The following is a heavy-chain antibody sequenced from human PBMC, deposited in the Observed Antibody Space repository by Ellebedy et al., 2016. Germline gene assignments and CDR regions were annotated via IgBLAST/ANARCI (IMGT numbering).Heavy chain of an antibody. V-gene: IGHV4-39*01. CDR2: IYYTGSP. CDR1: GDTISSSRYY. Sequence: GSLRLXXSVSGDTISSSRYYWGWIRQPPGKGLEWIGSIYYTGSPYYNPSLRSRVTISVETSKNQLSLKLTSVTATDTAVYYCARSLAVVRMVYDSWGQGTLVTVSS. CDR3: ARSLAVVRMVYDS. D-gene: IGHD2-8*01. J-gene: IGHJ4*02.